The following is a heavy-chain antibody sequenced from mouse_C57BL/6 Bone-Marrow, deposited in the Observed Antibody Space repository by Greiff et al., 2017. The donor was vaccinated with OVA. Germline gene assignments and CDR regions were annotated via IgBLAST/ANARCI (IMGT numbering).Heavy chain of an antibody. CDR3: ARGDDGYYEYYYAMDY. D-gene: IGHD2-3*01. CDR2: IYPGSGST. Sequence: QVQLQQSGAELVKPGASVKMSCKASGYTFTSYWITWVKQRPGQGLEWIGDIYPGSGSTNYNEKFKSKATLTVDTSSSPAYMQLSSLTSEDSAVYDCARGDDGYYEYYYAMDYWGQGTSVTVSS. V-gene: IGHV1-55*01. J-gene: IGHJ4*01. CDR1: GYTFTSYW.